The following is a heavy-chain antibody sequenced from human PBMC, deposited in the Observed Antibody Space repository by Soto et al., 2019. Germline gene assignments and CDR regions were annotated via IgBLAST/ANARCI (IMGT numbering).Heavy chain of an antibody. J-gene: IGHJ4*02. V-gene: IGHV3-21*01. CDR2: ISSSSSYI. CDR1: GFTFSSYS. D-gene: IGHD5-12*01. Sequence: GGSLRLSCAASGFTFSSYSMNWVRQAPGKGLEWVSSISSSSSYIYYADSVKGRFTISRDNAKNSLYLQMNSLRAEDTAVYYCARDRYSGYDQEHNDDFWGQGTLVPVSS. CDR3: ARDRYSGYDQEHNDDF.